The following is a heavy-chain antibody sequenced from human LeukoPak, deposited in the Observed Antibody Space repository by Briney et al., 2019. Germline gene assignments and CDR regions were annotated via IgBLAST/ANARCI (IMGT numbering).Heavy chain of an antibody. J-gene: IGHJ4*02. Sequence: GGSLRLSCAASGYTFSDYYMSWIRQAAGKGLEWVSYISSSGNTIYYADSVKGRFTISRDNAKNSLYLQMNSLRAEDTAVYYCARGNYYDSSGYYSFDYWGQGTLVTVSS. CDR2: ISSSGNTI. V-gene: IGHV3-11*01. CDR3: ARGNYYDSSGYYSFDY. CDR1: GYTFSDYY. D-gene: IGHD3-22*01.